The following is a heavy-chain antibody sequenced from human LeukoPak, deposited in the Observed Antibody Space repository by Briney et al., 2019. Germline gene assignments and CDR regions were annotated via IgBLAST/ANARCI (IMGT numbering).Heavy chain of an antibody. CDR1: GGSFSGYY. CDR2: INHSGST. J-gene: IGHJ4*02. V-gene: IGHV4-34*01. CDR3: ARRNRGLLWFGEFRIDY. D-gene: IGHD3-10*01. Sequence: SETLSLTCAVYGGSFSGYYWSWIRQPPGKGLEWIGEINHSGSTNYNPSLKSRVTISVDTSKNQFSLKLSSVTAADTAVYYCARRNRGLLWFGEFRIDYWGQGTLVTVSS.